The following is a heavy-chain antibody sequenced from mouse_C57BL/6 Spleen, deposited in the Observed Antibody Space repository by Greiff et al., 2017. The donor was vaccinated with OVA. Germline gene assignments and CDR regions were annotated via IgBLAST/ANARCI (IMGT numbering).Heavy chain of an antibody. V-gene: IGHV1-26*01. Sequence: EVQLQQSEPELVKPGASVKISCKASGYTFTDYYMNWVKQSHGKSLEWIGDINPNNGGTSYNQKFKGKATLTVDKSSSTAYMELRSLTSEDSAVYYCARSGVSMDAWFAYWGQGTLVTVSA. D-gene: IGHD5-1*01. CDR2: INPNNGGT. CDR1: GYTFTDYY. J-gene: IGHJ3*01. CDR3: ARSGVSMDAWFAY.